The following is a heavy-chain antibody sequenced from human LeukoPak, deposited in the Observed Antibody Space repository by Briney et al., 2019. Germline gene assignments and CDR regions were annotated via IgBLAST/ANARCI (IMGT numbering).Heavy chain of an antibody. D-gene: IGHD3-10*01. CDR1: GFTFSSYA. V-gene: IGHV3-23*01. CDR2: ISGSGGST. J-gene: IGHJ4*02. Sequence: GGSLRLSCAASGFTFSSYAMSWVRQAPGKGLEWVSAISGSGGSTYYADSVKGRFTISRDNSKNTLYLQMNSLRAEDTAVYYCARGSMVRGVTPYPYYFDYWGQGTLVTVSS. CDR3: ARGSMVRGVTPYPYYFDY.